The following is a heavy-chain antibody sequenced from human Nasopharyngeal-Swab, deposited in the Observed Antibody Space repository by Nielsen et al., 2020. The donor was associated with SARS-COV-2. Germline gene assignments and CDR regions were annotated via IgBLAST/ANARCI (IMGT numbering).Heavy chain of an antibody. D-gene: IGHD6-6*01. CDR2: INAGNGST. CDR1: GYTFTSYA. Sequence: ASVKVSCKASGYTFTSYAMHWVRQAPGQRLEWMGWINAGNGSTKYSQKFQGRVTITRDTSASTAYMELSSLRSEDTAVYYCARDSVYCSSSYYYGMDVWGQGTTVTVSS. CDR3: ARDSVYCSSSYYYGMDV. V-gene: IGHV1-3*01. J-gene: IGHJ6*02.